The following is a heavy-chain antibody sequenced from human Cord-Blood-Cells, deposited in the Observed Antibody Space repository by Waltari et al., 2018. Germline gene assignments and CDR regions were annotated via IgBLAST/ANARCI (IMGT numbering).Heavy chain of an antibody. V-gene: IGHV4-61*01. J-gene: IGHJ2*01. Sequence: QAQLQHSAPGPVPTSETLTPPGPVSGCPVSGGRCHQPWLRPPPGKGLEWIGYIYYSGSTNYNPSLKSRVTISVDTSKNQFSLKLSSVTAADTAVYYCARDSGNWYFDLWGRGTLVTVSS. D-gene: IGHD1-26*01. CDR2: IYYSGST. CDR1: GCPVSGGRCH. CDR3: ARDSGNWYFDL.